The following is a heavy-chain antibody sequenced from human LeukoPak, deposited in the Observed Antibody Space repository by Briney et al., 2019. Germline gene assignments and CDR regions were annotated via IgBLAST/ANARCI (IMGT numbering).Heavy chain of an antibody. CDR2: ISSSGSTI. D-gene: IGHD5-12*01. J-gene: IGHJ4*02. CDR3: ARDGSGYDYPHYDY. CDR1: GFTLSSYE. Sequence: PGGSLRLSCAASGFTLSSYEMNWVRQAPGKGLEWVSYISSSGSTIYYADSVKGRFTISRDNAKNSLYLQMNSLRAEDTALYYCARDGSGYDYPHYDYWGQGTLVTVSS. V-gene: IGHV3-48*03.